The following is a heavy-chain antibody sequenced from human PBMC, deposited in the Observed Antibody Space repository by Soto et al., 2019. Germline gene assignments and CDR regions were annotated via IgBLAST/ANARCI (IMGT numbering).Heavy chain of an antibody. Sequence: ASVKVSCKASVFTSSGISLVRQAPGQRLEWMGWISTHNGNTIYAQKFQGRVIMTMDTSTTTVYMELRSLRPDDTAVYLCAREGILGLFDAYDLWGQGTIVTVSS. D-gene: IGHD3-3*01. CDR1: VFTSSG. J-gene: IGHJ3*01. CDR3: AREGILGLFDAYDL. V-gene: IGHV1-18*04. CDR2: ISTHNGNT.